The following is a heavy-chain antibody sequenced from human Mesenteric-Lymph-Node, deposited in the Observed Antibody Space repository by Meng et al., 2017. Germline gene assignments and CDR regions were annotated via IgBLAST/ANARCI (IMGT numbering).Heavy chain of an antibody. CDR1: GYPFTRYT. J-gene: IGHJ4*02. CDR2: INTYTGNP. V-gene: IGHV7-4-1*02. CDR3: GRDIPGGEADY. D-gene: IGHD2-21*01. Sequence: VQLVQSGSELQKPGASVKVSCQASGYPFTRYTMHWVRQAPGQGLEWMGWINTYTGNPTYAQGFTGRFVFSLDTSVTTAYLQISSLKAEDTAVYYCGRDIPGGEADYWGQGTLVTVSS.